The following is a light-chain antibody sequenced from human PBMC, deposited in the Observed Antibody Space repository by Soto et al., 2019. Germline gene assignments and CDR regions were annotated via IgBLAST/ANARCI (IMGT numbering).Light chain of an antibody. CDR1: QSVSSN. Sequence: EIVMTQSPATLSVSPGERANLSCRASQSVSSNLAWYQQKPCQAPRLLIYGASTRATGIPARFSGSGSGTEFTLTISSLQSEDFAVYYCQQYNNWPTITFGQGTRLEIK. CDR2: GAS. J-gene: IGKJ5*01. V-gene: IGKV3-15*01. CDR3: QQYNNWPTIT.